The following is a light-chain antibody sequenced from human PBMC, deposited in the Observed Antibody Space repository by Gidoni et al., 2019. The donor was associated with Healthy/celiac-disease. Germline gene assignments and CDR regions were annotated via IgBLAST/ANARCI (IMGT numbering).Light chain of an antibody. J-gene: IGLJ2*01. V-gene: IGLV1-51*01. CDR1: SSNIGNNY. CDR3: GTWDSSLSAEV. CDR2: DTN. Sequence: QSVLTQPPSVSAAPGQQVTISCSGSSSNIGNNYVSWYQQLPGTAPKLLIYDTNKRPAGIPDRFSGSKSGTSATLGITGLQTGDEADYYCGTWDSSLSAEVFGGWTKLTVL.